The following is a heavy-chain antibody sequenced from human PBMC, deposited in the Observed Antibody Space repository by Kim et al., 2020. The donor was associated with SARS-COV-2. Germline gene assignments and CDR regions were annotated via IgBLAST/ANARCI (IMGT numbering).Heavy chain of an antibody. V-gene: IGHV3-33*01. Sequence: GGSLRLSCAASGFTFSSYGMHWVRQAPGKGLEWVAVIWYDGSNKYYADSVKGRFTISRDNSKNTLYLQMNSLRAEDTAVYYCARSVEMATITVLDYWGQGTLVTVPS. CDR2: IWYDGSNK. CDR3: ARSVEMATITVLDY. CDR1: GFTFSSYG. J-gene: IGHJ4*02. D-gene: IGHD5-12*01.